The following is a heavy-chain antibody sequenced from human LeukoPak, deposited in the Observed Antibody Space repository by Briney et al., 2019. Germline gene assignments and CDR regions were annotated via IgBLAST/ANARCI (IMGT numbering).Heavy chain of an antibody. CDR3: ARATQQPEYYYYYMDV. CDR1: GYTFTGYY. CDR2: INPNSGGT. V-gene: IGHV1-2*06. J-gene: IGHJ6*03. D-gene: IGHD6-13*01. Sequence: ASVKVSCKASGYTFTGYYMHWVRQAPGQGLEWMGRINPNSGGTNYAQKFQGRVTMTRDTSISTAYMELSRLRSDDTAVYYCARATQQPEYYYYYMDVWGKGTMVTVSS.